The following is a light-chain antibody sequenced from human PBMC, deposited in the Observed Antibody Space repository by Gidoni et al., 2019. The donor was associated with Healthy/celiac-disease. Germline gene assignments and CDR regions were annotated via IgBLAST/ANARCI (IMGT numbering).Light chain of an antibody. CDR3: QQYNSYWYT. CDR1: QSISSW. CDR2: DA. Sequence: DIQMTQSPSTLSASVGDRVTITCRASQSISSWLAWNQQKQGKAPKLLIYDASRFSGSGSGTEFTLTISSLQPDDFAIYYCQQYNSYWYTFGQGTKLEIK. V-gene: IGKV1-5*01. J-gene: IGKJ2*01.